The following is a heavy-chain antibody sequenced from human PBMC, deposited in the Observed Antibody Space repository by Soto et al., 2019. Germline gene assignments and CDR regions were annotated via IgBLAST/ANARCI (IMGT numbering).Heavy chain of an antibody. CDR3: AKVEGILDTWTADY. D-gene: IGHD1-26*01. V-gene: IGHV3-23*01. CDR2: ISGSGGRT. J-gene: IGHJ4*02. Sequence: EVQLLESGGGLVQPGGSLRLSCAASGFTFSSYAMSWVRQAPGEGLEWVSAISGSGGRTYYADSVKGRFTISRDSSKNTLYLQMNSLRAEDTAVYYCAKVEGILDTWTADYWGQGTLVTVSS. CDR1: GFTFSSYA.